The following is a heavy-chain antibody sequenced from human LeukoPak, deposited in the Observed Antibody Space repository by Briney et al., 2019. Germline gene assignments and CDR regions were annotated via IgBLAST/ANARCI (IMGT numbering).Heavy chain of an antibody. CDR1: GFTFSSTW. CDR3: AKAKYSGSYFEGAFDI. CDR2: IRWNSGSI. D-gene: IGHD1-26*01. J-gene: IGHJ3*02. V-gene: IGHV3-9*03. Sequence: GGSLRLSCTASGFTFSSTWMHWVRQAPGKGVGWVSGIRWNSGSIGYADSVKGRFTISRDNAKNSLYLQMNSLRAEDMALYYCAKAKYSGSYFEGAFDIWGQGTMVTASS.